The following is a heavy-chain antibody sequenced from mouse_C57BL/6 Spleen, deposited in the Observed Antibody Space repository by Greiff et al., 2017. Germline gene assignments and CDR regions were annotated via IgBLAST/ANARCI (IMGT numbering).Heavy chain of an antibody. Sequence: EVKLQESGTVLARPGASVKMSCTTSGYTFTSYWMHWVKQRPGQGLEWLGAIYPGNSDTSYNQKFKGKAKLTAVTSASTAYMELSSLTNEDSAVYYCTRKGFYYSNSYWYFDVWGTGTTVTVSS. J-gene: IGHJ1*03. CDR2: IYPGNSDT. CDR3: TRKGFYYSNSYWYFDV. CDR1: GYTFTSYW. V-gene: IGHV1-5*01. D-gene: IGHD2-5*01.